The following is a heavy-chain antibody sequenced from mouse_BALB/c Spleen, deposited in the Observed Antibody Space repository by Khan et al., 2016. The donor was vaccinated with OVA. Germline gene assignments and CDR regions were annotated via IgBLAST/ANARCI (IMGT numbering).Heavy chain of an antibody. V-gene: IGHV2-6-4*01. Sequence: QVQLQQPGPGLVAPSQSLSITCTVSGFSLSRYNIHWVRQPPGKGLEWLGMIWGGGGTDYNSTLKSRLSISKDNSKSQVFLKMNSLQTDDTAMYYCARAYYRYDGSYAMDYWGQGTSVTVSS. CDR2: IWGGGGT. D-gene: IGHD2-14*01. CDR1: GFSLSRYN. J-gene: IGHJ4*01. CDR3: ARAYYRYDGSYAMDY.